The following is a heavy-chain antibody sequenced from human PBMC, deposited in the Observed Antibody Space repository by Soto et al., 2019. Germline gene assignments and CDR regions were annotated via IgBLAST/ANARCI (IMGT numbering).Heavy chain of an antibody. J-gene: IGHJ4*02. CDR3: ARGDFWSGYYNGYFDY. CDR1: GGTFSIYA. D-gene: IGHD3-3*01. CDR2: IIPIFGTT. V-gene: IGHV1-69*13. Sequence: SVKVSCKASGGTFSIYAISWVLRAPGQGLEWMGWIIPIFGTTNYAQKFQGRVTITADASTSTAYMELSSLRSEDTAVYYCARGDFWSGYYNGYFDYWGQGTLVTVSS.